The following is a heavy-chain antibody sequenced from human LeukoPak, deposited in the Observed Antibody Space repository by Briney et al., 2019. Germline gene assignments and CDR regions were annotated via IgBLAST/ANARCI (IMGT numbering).Heavy chain of an antibody. J-gene: IGHJ3*02. CDR2: ISSSSSYI. V-gene: IGHV3-21*01. D-gene: IGHD3-22*01. CDR3: AREYYYDSSGWYAFDI. CDR1: GFTFSSYS. Sequence: GGSLRLSCAASGFTFSSYSMNWVRQAPGKGLEWVSSISSSSSYIYYADSVKGRFTISRDNAKNSLYLQMNSLRAEDTAVYYCAREYYYDSSGWYAFDIWGQGTMVTVSS.